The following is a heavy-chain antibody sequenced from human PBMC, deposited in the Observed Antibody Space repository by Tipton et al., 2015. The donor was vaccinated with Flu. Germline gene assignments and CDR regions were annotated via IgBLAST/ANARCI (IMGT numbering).Heavy chain of an antibody. D-gene: IGHD4-11*01. V-gene: IGHV4-59*02. CDR1: GGSVSPYY. J-gene: IGHJ6*02. Sequence: TLSLTCTVSGGSVSPYYWNWVRQSPGKGLEWIGYIYYRGTTGSNPSLKSRVTISVDTSKNQVSLKLTSVTAADTAVYYCARDLVQDYRDQYFGMDVWGQGTTVTVSS. CDR2: IYYRGTT. CDR3: ARDLVQDYRDQYFGMDV.